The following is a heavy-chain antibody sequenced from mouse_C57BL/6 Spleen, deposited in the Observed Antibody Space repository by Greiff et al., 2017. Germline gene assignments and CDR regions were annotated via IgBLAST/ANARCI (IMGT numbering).Heavy chain of an antibody. J-gene: IGHJ4*01. CDR1: GFTFSDYG. D-gene: IGHD2-4*01. Sequence: EVQLVESGGGLVKPGGSLKLSCAASGFTFSDYGMHWVRQAPEKGLEWVAYISSGSSTIYYADTVKGRFTISRDNAKKTLFLQMTSLRSEDTAMYYCARNSYDYDDYAMDYWGQGTSVTVSS. CDR3: ARNSYDYDDYAMDY. CDR2: ISSGSSTI. V-gene: IGHV5-17*01.